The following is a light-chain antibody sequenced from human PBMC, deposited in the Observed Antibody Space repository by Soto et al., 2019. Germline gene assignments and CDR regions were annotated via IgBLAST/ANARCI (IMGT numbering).Light chain of an antibody. Sequence: QSVLTQPPSLSGAPGQRVTISCTGSSSNIGAGYDVHWYQQLPGTAPKLLIYGNSHRPSGVPDRFSVSKSGTSASLAITGLQAEDEADYYCQSYDSSLSGSVFGGGTKLTVL. CDR2: GNS. V-gene: IGLV1-40*01. CDR1: SSNIGAGYD. CDR3: QSYDSSLSGSV. J-gene: IGLJ3*02.